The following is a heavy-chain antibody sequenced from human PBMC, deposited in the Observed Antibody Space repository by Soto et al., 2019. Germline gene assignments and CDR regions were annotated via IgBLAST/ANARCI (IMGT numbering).Heavy chain of an antibody. J-gene: IGHJ3*02. V-gene: IGHV3-23*01. CDR3: AKDPNSSGWYLGNAFDI. CDR1: GFTFSSYA. CDR2: ISGSGGST. D-gene: IGHD6-19*01. Sequence: GGSLRLSCAASGFTFSSYAMSWVRQAPGKGLEWVSAISGSGGSTYYADSVKGRFTISRDNSKNTLYLQMNSLRAEDTAVYYCAKDPNSSGWYLGNAFDIWGQGTMVTVSS.